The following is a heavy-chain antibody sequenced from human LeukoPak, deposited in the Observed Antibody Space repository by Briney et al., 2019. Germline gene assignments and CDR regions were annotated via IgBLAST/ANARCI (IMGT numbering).Heavy chain of an antibody. Sequence: GRSLRLSCAASGFTFSSYGMHWVRQVPGKGLEWVAVISYDGRNKHYVDSVKGRFIISRDNSKNTLYLQMNSLRTEDTAVYYCARCSGYGMDVWGQGTTVTVSS. V-gene: IGHV3-30*03. CDR3: ARCSGYGMDV. J-gene: IGHJ6*02. CDR2: ISYDGRNK. D-gene: IGHD3-10*02. CDR1: GFTFSSYG.